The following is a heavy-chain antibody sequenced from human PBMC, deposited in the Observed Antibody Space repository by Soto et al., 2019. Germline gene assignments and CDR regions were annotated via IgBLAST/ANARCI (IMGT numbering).Heavy chain of an antibody. D-gene: IGHD3-3*01. CDR2: IIPIFGTA. Sequence: QVQLVQSGAEVKKPGSSVKVSCKASGGTFSSYAISWVRQAPGQGLEWMGGIIPIFGTANYAQKFQGRVTITTDEYTSKAYMELSSLRSEDTAVYYCARTIFGVVMEYYYYYYGMDVWGQGTTVTVSS. J-gene: IGHJ6*02. CDR3: ARTIFGVVMEYYYYYYGMDV. CDR1: GGTFSSYA. V-gene: IGHV1-69*01.